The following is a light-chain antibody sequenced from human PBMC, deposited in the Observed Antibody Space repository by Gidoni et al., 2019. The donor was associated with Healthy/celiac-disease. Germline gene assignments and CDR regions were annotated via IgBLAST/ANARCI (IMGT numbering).Light chain of an antibody. CDR2: DNN. CDR1: SSNSWNNY. CDR3: GTWDSSLSAVV. J-gene: IGLJ2*01. Sequence: QSVLTQPPSVSAAPGQKVTISCSGSSSNSWNNYVSWYQQLPGTAPNLLIYDNNKRPSGIPDRFSGSKSGTSATLGITGLQTGDEADYYCGTWDSSLSAVVFGGGTKLTVL. V-gene: IGLV1-51*01.